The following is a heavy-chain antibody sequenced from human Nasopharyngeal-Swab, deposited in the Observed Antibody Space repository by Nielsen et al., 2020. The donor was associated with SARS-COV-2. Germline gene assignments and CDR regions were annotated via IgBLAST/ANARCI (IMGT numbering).Heavy chain of an antibody. CDR1: GLRFSNYE. J-gene: IGHJ3*02. CDR2: ISTTTATI. Sequence: GGSLRLSCAASGLRFSNYEMNWVRQAPGKGLEWISYISTTTATIYYAASVKGRFTISRDNAKNSLYLQMNSLRAEDTAVYYCAREVPYSGHDDAFDIWGQGTMVTVSA. V-gene: IGHV3-48*03. D-gene: IGHD5-12*01. CDR3: AREVPYSGHDDAFDI.